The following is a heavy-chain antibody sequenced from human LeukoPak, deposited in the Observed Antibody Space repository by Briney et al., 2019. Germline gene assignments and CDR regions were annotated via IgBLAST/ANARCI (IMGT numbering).Heavy chain of an antibody. V-gene: IGHV3-23*01. CDR2: ISGSGGSA. D-gene: IGHD3-10*01. CDR1: GFTFSSYS. Sequence: PGGSLRLSCAASGFTFSSYSMNWVRQAPGKGLEWVSAISGSGGSAYYADSVKGRFTISRDNSKNTLYLQMNSLRAEDTAVYYCAKEDGSQVYYYYGMDVWGQGTTVTVSS. J-gene: IGHJ6*02. CDR3: AKEDGSQVYYYYGMDV.